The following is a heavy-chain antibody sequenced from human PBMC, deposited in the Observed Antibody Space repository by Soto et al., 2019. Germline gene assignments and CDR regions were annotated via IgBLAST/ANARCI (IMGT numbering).Heavy chain of an antibody. D-gene: IGHD2-8*01. CDR3: ARDRVYCTNGVCYTGGDAFDI. Sequence: SETLSLTCPVSGDYISSYYWSWIRQPAGKGLEWIGRIYTSGSTNYNPSLTSRVNMSVDTSKNQFSLQLSSVTAADTAVYYCARDRVYCTNGVCYTGGDAFDIWGQGTMVTVSS. J-gene: IGHJ3*02. CDR1: GDYISSYY. V-gene: IGHV4-4*07. CDR2: IYTSGST.